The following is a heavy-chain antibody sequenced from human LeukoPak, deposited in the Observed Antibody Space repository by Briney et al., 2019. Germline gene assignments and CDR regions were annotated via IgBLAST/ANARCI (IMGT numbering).Heavy chain of an antibody. Sequence: ASVKVSCKASGYTFTSYGISWVREAPGQALEWMGWISAYNGNTYYSQNLQGRVTMTTDTSTSTAYMELRSPTSDDTAVYYCARVDSGGHSDFDYFDYWGQGTLVTVSS. CDR3: ARVDSGGHSDFDYFDY. CDR1: GYTFTSYG. D-gene: IGHD4-23*01. V-gene: IGHV1-18*01. CDR2: ISAYNGNT. J-gene: IGHJ4*02.